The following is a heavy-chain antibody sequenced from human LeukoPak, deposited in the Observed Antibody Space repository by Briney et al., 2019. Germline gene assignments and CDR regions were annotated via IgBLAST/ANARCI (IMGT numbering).Heavy chain of an antibody. J-gene: IGHJ4*02. D-gene: IGHD3-10*01. CDR1: GFTVSSNY. CDR2: IYSSGST. Sequence: GGSLRLSCAASGFTVSSNYMSWVRQAPGKGLEWVSIIYSSGSTYYADSVKGRFTIPRDNSKNTLYLQMNSLRAEDTAVYHCAREALGGGGYWGQGTLVTVSS. V-gene: IGHV3-66*01. CDR3: AREALGGGGY.